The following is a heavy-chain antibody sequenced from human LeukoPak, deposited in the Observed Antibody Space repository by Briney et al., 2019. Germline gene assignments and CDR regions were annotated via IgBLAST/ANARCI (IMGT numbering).Heavy chain of an antibody. CDR3: ARHVEYGSGSYRHFDY. V-gene: IGHV3-23*01. Sequence: GGSLRLSCAASGFTFSSYSMNWVRQAPGKGLEWVSAISGSGGSTYYADSVKGRFTISRDNSKNTLYLQMNSLRAEDTAVYYCARHVEYGSGSYRHFDYWGQGTLVTVSS. CDR2: ISGSGGST. CDR1: GFTFSSYS. D-gene: IGHD3-10*01. J-gene: IGHJ4*02.